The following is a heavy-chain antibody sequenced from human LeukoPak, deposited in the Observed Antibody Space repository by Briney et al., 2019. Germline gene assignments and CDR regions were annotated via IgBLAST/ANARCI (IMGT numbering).Heavy chain of an antibody. V-gene: IGHV4-34*01. CDR1: GGSFSGYY. Sequence: SETLSLTCAVYGGSFSGYYWSWIRQPPGKGLEWIGEINHSGSTNYNPSLKSRVTISVDTSKNQFSLKLSSVTAADTAVYYCARDGTIFGVVKGNWFDPWGQGTPVTVSS. CDR2: INHSGST. CDR3: ARDGTIFGVVKGNWFDP. J-gene: IGHJ5*02. D-gene: IGHD3-3*01.